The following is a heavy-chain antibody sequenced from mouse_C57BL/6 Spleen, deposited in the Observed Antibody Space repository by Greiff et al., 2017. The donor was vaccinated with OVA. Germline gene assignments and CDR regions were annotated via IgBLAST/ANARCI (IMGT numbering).Heavy chain of an antibody. CDR3: ARPSIRYGSSHWYFDV. CDR1: GYTFTSYW. D-gene: IGHD1-1*01. Sequence: VQLQQPGAELVRPGSSVKLSCKASGYTFTSYWMHWVKQRPIQGLEWIGNIDPSDSETHYNQKFKDKATLTVDKSSSTAYMQLSSLTSEDSAVYYCARPSIRYGSSHWYFDVWGTGTTVTVSS. CDR2: IDPSDSET. V-gene: IGHV1-52*01. J-gene: IGHJ1*03.